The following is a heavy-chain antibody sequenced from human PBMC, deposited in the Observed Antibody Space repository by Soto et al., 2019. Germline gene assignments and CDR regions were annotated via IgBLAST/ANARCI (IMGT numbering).Heavy chain of an antibody. CDR1: GGSISSYY. J-gene: IGHJ6*02. CDR2: IYYSGST. V-gene: IGHV4-59*01. D-gene: IGHD6-13*01. Sequence: QVQLQESGPGLVKPSETLSLTCTVSGGSISSYYWSWIRQPPGKGLEWIGYIYYSGSTNYNPSLKSRVTISLDTSKNQFSLKLSSVTAADTAVYYCARAGIAAAGPFDYGMDVWGQGTTVTVSS. CDR3: ARAGIAAAGPFDYGMDV.